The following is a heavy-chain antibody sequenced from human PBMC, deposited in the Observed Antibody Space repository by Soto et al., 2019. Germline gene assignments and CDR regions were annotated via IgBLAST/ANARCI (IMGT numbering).Heavy chain of an antibody. V-gene: IGHV3-23*01. CDR1: GFTFSTYA. CDR2: LSGSGGAT. D-gene: IGHD1-26*01. CDR3: AKVMSGTYPRLDV. Sequence: GGSLRLSCAASGFTFSTYAMSWVRQAPGKGLEWVSTLSGSGGATYSADSVKGRFSISRDNSKNTLLLQMNSLRAEDTAIYYCAKVMSGTYPRLDVWGQGTTVTVSS. J-gene: IGHJ6*02.